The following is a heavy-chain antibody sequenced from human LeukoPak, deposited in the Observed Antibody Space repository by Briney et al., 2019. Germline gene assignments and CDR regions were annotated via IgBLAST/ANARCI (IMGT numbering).Heavy chain of an antibody. Sequence: PGGSLRLSCAASGFTFSNYWMHWVRQAPGKGLEWVSAISGSGGSTYYADSVKGRFTISRDNSKNTLYLQMNSLRAEDTAVYYCAKDLRIAVAGTWDYWGQGTLVTVSS. CDR1: GFTFSNYW. D-gene: IGHD6-19*01. V-gene: IGHV3-23*01. CDR3: AKDLRIAVAGTWDY. CDR2: ISGSGGST. J-gene: IGHJ4*02.